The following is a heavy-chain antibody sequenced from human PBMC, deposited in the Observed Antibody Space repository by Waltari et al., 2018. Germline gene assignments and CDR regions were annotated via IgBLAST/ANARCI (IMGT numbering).Heavy chain of an antibody. D-gene: IGHD4-17*01. V-gene: IGHV4-39*01. CDR1: GGSISSSSYY. J-gene: IGHJ4*02. Sequence: QLQLQESGPGLVKPSETLSLTCTVSGGSISSSSYYWGWIRQPPGKGLEWIGSIYHSGSTYYNPSLKSRVTISVDTSKNQFSLKLSSVTAADTAVYYCARHRGDYGDFPPFDYWGQGTLVTVSS. CDR2: IYHSGST. CDR3: ARHRGDYGDFPPFDY.